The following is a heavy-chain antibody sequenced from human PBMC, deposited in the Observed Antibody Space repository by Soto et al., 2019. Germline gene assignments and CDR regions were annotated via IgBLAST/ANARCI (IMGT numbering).Heavy chain of an antibody. V-gene: IGHV4-59*12. CDR1: GGSISSYY. J-gene: IGHJ4*02. D-gene: IGHD3-3*01. CDR2: IYYSGST. Sequence: SETLSLTCTASGGSISSYYWSWIRQPPGKGLEWIGYIYYSGSTNYNPSLKSRVTISVDTSKNQFSLKLSSVTAADTAVYYCARYDFWSGYPIDYWGQGTLVTVSS. CDR3: ARYDFWSGYPIDY.